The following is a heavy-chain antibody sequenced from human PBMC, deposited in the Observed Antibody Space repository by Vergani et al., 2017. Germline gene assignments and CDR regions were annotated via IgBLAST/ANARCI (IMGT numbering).Heavy chain of an antibody. Sequence: VQLVESGGGLVQPGGSLTLSCAASGFTFSSYGMHWVRQAPGKGLEWVAFIRYDGSNKYYADSVKGRFTISRDNSKNTLYLQMNSLRAEDTAVYYCAKDLGMGYCSGGSCYSVNYGMDVWGQGTTVTVSS. V-gene: IGHV3-30*02. D-gene: IGHD2-15*01. CDR2: IRYDGSNK. J-gene: IGHJ6*02. CDR3: AKDLGMGYCSGGSCYSVNYGMDV. CDR1: GFTFSSYG.